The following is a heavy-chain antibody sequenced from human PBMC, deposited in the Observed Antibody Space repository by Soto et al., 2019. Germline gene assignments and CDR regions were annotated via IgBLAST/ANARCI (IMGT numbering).Heavy chain of an antibody. J-gene: IGHJ4*02. D-gene: IGHD3-10*01. CDR1: GFTFSSYG. CDR3: GKGTGGGY. V-gene: IGHV3-30*18. CDR2: ISYDGSNK. Sequence: QVQLVESGGGVVQPGRSLRLSCAASGFTFSSYGMHWVRQAPGKGLEWVAVISYDGSNKYYADSVKGRFTISRDNSKNTLYLQMSSLRAEDTAVYYCGKGTGGGYLGQGTLVNVSS.